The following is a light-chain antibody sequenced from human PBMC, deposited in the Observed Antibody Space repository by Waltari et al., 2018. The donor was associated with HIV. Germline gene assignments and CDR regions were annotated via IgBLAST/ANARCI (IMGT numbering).Light chain of an antibody. CDR1: QSISSW. V-gene: IGKV1-5*03. J-gene: IGKJ1*01. Sequence: DIQMTQSPSTLSASVGDRVTITCRASQSISSWLAWYQQKPGKAPKLLIYKASSLESGVPSRFSGSGSGTEFTLTISSLQPDDFAFYYCQQYNSFAWTFGQGTKVEIK. CDR3: QQYNSFAWT. CDR2: KAS.